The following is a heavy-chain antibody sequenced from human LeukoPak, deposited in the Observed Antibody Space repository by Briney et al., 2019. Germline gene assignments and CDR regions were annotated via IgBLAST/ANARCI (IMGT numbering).Heavy chain of an antibody. CDR1: GFTFSTYN. D-gene: IGHD3-9*01. V-gene: IGHV3-48*04. J-gene: IGHJ4*02. Sequence: GGSLRLSCAASGFTFSTYNMNWVRQAPGKGLEWVSYISRSSGAMYNADSVKGRFTISRDNAKNSLSLQMSSLRAEDTAVYYCTRVRCSGSSCHDIYFDYWGRGSQVTVSS. CDR3: TRVRCSGSSCHDIYFDY. CDR2: ISRSSGAM.